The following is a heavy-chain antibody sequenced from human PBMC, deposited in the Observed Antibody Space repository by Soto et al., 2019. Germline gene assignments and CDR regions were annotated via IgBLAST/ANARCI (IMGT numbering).Heavy chain of an antibody. V-gene: IGHV6-1*01. CDR3: ARVIVKGIAAAGEYYYYGMDV. CDR1: GDSVSSNSAA. J-gene: IGHJ6*02. CDR2: TYYRSKWYN. D-gene: IGHD6-13*01. Sequence: SQTLSLTCAISGDSVSSNSAAWNWIRQSPSRGLEWLGRTYYRSKWYNDYAVSVKSRITINPDTSKNQFSLQLNSVTPEDTAVYYCARVIVKGIAAAGEYYYYGMDVWGQGTTVTVS.